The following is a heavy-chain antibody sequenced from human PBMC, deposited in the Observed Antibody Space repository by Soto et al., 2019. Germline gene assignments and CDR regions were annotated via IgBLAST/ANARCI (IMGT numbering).Heavy chain of an antibody. Sequence: SSETLSLTCTVSGGSISSGGYYWSWIRQHPGKGLEWIGYIYYSGSTYYNPSLKSRVTISVDTSKNQFSLKLSSVTAADTAVYYCARAFVPAFDIWGQGTMVTVSS. CDR3: ARAFVPAFDI. CDR1: GGSISSGGYY. D-gene: IGHD3-16*02. V-gene: IGHV4-31*03. CDR2: IYYSGST. J-gene: IGHJ3*02.